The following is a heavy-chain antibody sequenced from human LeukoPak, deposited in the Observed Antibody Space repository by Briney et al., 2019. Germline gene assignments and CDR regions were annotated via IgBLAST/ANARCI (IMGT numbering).Heavy chain of an antibody. J-gene: IGHJ4*02. D-gene: IGHD3-9*01. Sequence: GGSLRLSCAASGFTVSSNYMSWVRQAPGKGLEWVSVIYSGGSTYYADSVKGRFTISRDNSKNTLYLQMNSLRAEDTAVYYCARLKIDGTHFDYWGQGTLVTVSS. CDR3: ARLKIDGTHFDY. CDR1: GFTVSSNY. CDR2: IYSGGST. V-gene: IGHV3-53*01.